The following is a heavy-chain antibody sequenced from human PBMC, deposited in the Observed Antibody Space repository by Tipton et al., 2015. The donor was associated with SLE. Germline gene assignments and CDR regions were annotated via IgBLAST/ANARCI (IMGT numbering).Heavy chain of an antibody. V-gene: IGHV3-33*01. CDR3: VRDMRTCYFDF. J-gene: IGHJ4*02. D-gene: IGHD3/OR15-3a*01. Sequence: QLVQSGGGVVQPGKSLRVSCATSGFDFTRFGMHWVRQAPGRGLEWVAVIPYDGSNKNYGDSVEGRFAISRDDPKNTVYLQMNSLRAEDTAIYYCVRDMRTCYFDFWGQGTPVTVSS. CDR2: IPYDGSNK. CDR1: GFDFTRFG.